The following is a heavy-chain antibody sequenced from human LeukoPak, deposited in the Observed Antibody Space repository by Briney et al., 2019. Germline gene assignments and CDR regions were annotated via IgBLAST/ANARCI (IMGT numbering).Heavy chain of an antibody. V-gene: IGHV4-39*01. CDR2: IYYSGST. Sequence: SETLSLTCTVSGGSISSSSYYWGWIRQPPGKGLGWIGSIYYSGSTSYNPSLKSRVTISVDTSKNQFSLKLSSVTAADTAVYYCARCSVDIVATIRGDDAFDIWGQGTMVTVSS. CDR3: ARCSVDIVATIRGDDAFDI. CDR1: GGSISSSSYY. D-gene: IGHD5-12*01. J-gene: IGHJ3*02.